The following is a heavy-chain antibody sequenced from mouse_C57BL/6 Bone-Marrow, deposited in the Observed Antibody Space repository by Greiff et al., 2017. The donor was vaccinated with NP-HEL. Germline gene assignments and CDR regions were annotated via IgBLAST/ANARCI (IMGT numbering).Heavy chain of an antibody. CDR2: ISDGGSYT. J-gene: IGHJ3*01. CDR1: GFTFSSYA. CDR3: ARGLRRGRPWFAY. D-gene: IGHD2-4*01. Sequence: EVQLVESGGGLVKPGGSLKLSCAASGFTFSSYAMSWVRQTPEKRLEWVATISDGGSYTYYPDNVKGRFTISRDNAKNNLYLQMSHLKSEDTAMYYCARGLRRGRPWFAYWGQGTLVTVSA. V-gene: IGHV5-4*01.